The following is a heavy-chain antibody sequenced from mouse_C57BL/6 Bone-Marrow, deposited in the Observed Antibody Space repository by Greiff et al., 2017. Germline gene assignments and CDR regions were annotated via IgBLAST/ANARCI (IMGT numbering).Heavy chain of an antibody. D-gene: IGHD1-1*01. CDR3: AIGYGGSYWYFDV. CDR2: IYPRDGST. J-gene: IGHJ1*03. CDR1: GYTFTSYD. Sequence: VQLQQSGPELVKPGASVKLSCKASGYTFTSYDINWVKQRPGQGLEWIGWIYPRDGSTKYNEKFKGKATLTVDTSSSTACMELHSLTSEDSAVYYCAIGYGGSYWYFDVWGTGTTVTVSS. V-gene: IGHV1-85*01.